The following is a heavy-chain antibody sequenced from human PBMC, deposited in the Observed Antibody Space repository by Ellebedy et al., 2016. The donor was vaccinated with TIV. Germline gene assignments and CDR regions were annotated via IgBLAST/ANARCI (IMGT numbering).Heavy chain of an antibody. CDR2: INVDGSTT. V-gene: IGHV3-74*01. J-gene: IGHJ4*02. Sequence: HTGGSLRLSCAASGFTFNSYWMVRVRQAPGKGLVWVSHINVDGSTTTYADSVEGRFTISRDNAKNTLYLHVNSLRVEDTAVYFCARRNPSGYDPFFDYWGQGTLVAVSS. CDR1: GFTFNSYW. CDR3: ARRNPSGYDPFFDY. D-gene: IGHD5-12*01.